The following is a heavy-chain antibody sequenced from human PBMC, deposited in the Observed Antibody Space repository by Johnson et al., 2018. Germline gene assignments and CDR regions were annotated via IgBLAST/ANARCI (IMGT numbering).Heavy chain of an antibody. CDR2: INPSGGST. Sequence: QVQLVQSGAEVKKPGASVKVSCKASGYTFTSYYMHWVRQAPGQGLEWMGIINPSGGSTSYAQKFQGRVTMTRDTSTSTVYMELSSLRSEDTAVYYCARVWDDYDYVWGSYRRNDYFDYWGQGTLVTVSS. V-gene: IGHV1-46*01. J-gene: IGHJ4*02. CDR3: ARVWDDYDYVWGSYRRNDYFDY. D-gene: IGHD3-16*02. CDR1: GYTFTSYY.